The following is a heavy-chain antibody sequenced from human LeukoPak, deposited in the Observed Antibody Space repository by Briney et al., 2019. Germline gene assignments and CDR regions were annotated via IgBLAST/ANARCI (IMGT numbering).Heavy chain of an antibody. J-gene: IGHJ5*02. CDR1: GGSFSGYY. CDR2: INHSGST. D-gene: IGHD6-13*01. CDR3: ARQIRYSSSWYNWFDP. Sequence: KSSGTLSLTCAVYGGSFSGYYWSWIRQPPGKGLEWIGEINHSGSTNYNPSLKSRVTISVDTSKNQFSLKLSSVTAADTAVYYCARQIRYSSSWYNWFDPWGQGTLVTVSS. V-gene: IGHV4-34*01.